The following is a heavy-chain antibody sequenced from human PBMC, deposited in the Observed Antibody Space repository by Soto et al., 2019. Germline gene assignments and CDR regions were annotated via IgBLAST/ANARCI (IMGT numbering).Heavy chain of an antibody. CDR1: GGSISSGGYY. CDR3: AREPSAYYYGSGSYSWFDP. D-gene: IGHD3-10*01. V-gene: IGHV4-31*03. J-gene: IGHJ5*02. CDR2: IYYSGST. Sequence: SETLSLTCTVSGGSISSGGYYWSWIRQHPGKGLEWIGYIYYSGSTYYNPSLKSRVTISVDTSKNQFSLKLSSVTAADTAVYYCAREPSAYYYGSGSYSWFDPWGQGTLVTVSS.